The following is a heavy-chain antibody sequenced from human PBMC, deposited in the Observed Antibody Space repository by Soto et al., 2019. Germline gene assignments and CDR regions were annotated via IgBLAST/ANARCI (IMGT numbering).Heavy chain of an antibody. CDR3: ARESPYYYDSSGFLGY. V-gene: IGHV4-34*01. CDR1: GGSFSGYY. J-gene: IGHJ4*02. CDR2: INHSGST. Sequence: SETLSLTCAVYGGSFSGYYWSWIRQPPGKGLERIGEINHSGSTNYNPSLKSRVTISVDKSKNQFSLKLSSVTAADTAVYYCARESPYYYDSSGFLGYWGQGTLVTVSS. D-gene: IGHD3-22*01.